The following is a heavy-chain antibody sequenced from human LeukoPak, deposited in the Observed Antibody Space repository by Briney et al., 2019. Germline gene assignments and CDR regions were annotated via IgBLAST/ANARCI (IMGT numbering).Heavy chain of an antibody. Sequence: GGSLRLPCAASGFTFSSYAMSWVRQAPGKGLEWVSAISGSGGSTYYADSVKGRFTISRDNSKNTLYLQMNSLRAEDTAVYYCAKGGPIAAADTRDYYYDSSGYDPDYWGQGTLVTVSS. CDR2: ISGSGGST. V-gene: IGHV3-23*01. J-gene: IGHJ4*02. D-gene: IGHD3-22*01. CDR1: GFTFSSYA. CDR3: AKGGPIAAADTRDYYYDSSGYDPDY.